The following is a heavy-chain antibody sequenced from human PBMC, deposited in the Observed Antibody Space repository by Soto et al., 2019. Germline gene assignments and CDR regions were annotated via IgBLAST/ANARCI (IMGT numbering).Heavy chain of an antibody. CDR1: GGSISSGGYY. D-gene: IGHD6-19*01. V-gene: IGHV4-31*03. CDR2: IYFSGTT. Sequence: SETLSLTCTVSGGSISSGGYYWSWIRQYPGKGLDWIGYIYFSGTTYYNPSLKSRVTISLDTSKNQFSLKLSSVTAADTAVYFCARGRGRYSSGWSWFDPWGQGILVTVSS. CDR3: ARGRGRYSSGWSWFDP. J-gene: IGHJ5*02.